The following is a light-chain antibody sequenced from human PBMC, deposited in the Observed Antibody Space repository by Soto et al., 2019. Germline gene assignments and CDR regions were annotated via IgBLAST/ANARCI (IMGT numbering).Light chain of an antibody. CDR1: QGIRNA. CDR3: QQFNSYPVLYT. V-gene: IGKV1-13*02. CDR2: DAS. Sequence: AIQLTQSPSSLSASVGDRVTITCRASQGIRNALAWYQQKPGKAPKLLMYDASSLESGVPSRFSGSGSGTDFTLTISSLQPEDFATYHCQQFNSYPVLYTFGQGTKLEIK. J-gene: IGKJ2*01.